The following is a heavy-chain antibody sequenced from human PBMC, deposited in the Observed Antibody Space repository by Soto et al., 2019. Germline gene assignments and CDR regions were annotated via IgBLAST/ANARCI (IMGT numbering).Heavy chain of an antibody. D-gene: IGHD2-2*01. J-gene: IGHJ3*02. Sequence: PGGSLRLSCAASGFTFSSYSMNWVRQAPGKGLEWVSYISSSSSTIYYADSVKGRFTISRDNAKNSLYLQMNSLRAEDTAVYYCARGLVVPAAISNAFDIWGQGTMVTVSS. V-gene: IGHV3-48*01. CDR2: ISSSSSTI. CDR1: GFTFSSYS. CDR3: ARGLVVPAAISNAFDI.